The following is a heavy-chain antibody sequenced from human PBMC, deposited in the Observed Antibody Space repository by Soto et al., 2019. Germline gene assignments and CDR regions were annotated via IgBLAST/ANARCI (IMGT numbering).Heavy chain of an antibody. CDR2: ISGSGGST. CDR3: AKDRFSLIVVVVAANGLDY. J-gene: IGHJ4*02. V-gene: IGHV3-23*01. D-gene: IGHD2-15*01. CDR1: GFTFSKAW. Sequence: GGSLRLSCAASGFTFSKAWMSWVRQAPGRGLEWVSAISGSGGSTYYADSVKGRFTISRDNSKNTLYLQMNSLRAEDTAGYYCAKDRFSLIVVVVAANGLDYWGQGTLVTVSS.